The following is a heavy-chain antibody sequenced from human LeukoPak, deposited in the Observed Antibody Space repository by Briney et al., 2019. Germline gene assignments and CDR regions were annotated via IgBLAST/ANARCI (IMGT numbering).Heavy chain of an antibody. J-gene: IGHJ4*02. D-gene: IGHD3-22*01. CDR2: INPNSGGT. CDR3: TRGSYYDSSGYSGVRLFDY. Sequence: ASVKVSCKASGYTITDYYIHWVRQAPGQGLEWMGWINPNSGGTNYAQKFQGRVTMASDTSISTAYMELSRLRSDDTALYYCTRGSYYDSSGYSGVRLFDYWGQGTPVTVPS. CDR1: GYTITDYY. V-gene: IGHV1-2*02.